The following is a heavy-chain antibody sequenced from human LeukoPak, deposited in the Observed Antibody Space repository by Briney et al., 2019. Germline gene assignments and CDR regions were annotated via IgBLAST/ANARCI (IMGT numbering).Heavy chain of an antibody. CDR1: GFTFSYYA. CDR3: ALRGTTALNAFGI. D-gene: IGHD1/OR15-1a*01. J-gene: IGHJ3*02. V-gene: IGHV3-23*01. Sequence: GGSLRLSCAASGFTFSYYAMTWVRQAPGKGPEWVSGITDSGSRTSYADSVKGRFTISRDNSKNTLFLQMSSLRAEDTALYYCALRGTTALNAFGIWGQGTMVTVSS. CDR2: ITDSGSRT.